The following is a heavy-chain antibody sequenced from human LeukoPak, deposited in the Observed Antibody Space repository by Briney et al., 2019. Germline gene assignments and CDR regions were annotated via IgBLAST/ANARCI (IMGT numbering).Heavy chain of an antibody. J-gene: IGHJ6*03. D-gene: IGHD4-17*01. CDR2: ISAYNGNT. Sequence: ASVKVSCKASGYTFTSYGISWVRQAPGQGLEWMGWISAYNGNTNYAQKLQGRVTMTTDTSTSTAYMELRSLRSDDTAVYYCARAGYGEHIGYYMDVWDKGTTVTVSS. V-gene: IGHV1-18*01. CDR1: GYTFTSYG. CDR3: ARAGYGEHIGYYMDV.